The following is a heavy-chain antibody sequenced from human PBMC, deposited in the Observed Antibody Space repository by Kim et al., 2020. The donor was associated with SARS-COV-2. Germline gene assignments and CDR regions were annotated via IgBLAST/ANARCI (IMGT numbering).Heavy chain of an antibody. CDR1: GFSFSGYY. CDR3: GRGCRRYSGNLFRGYFGL. Sequence: SETLSLTCAVYGFSFSGYYLSWIRQPPGKGLDWIWAISHSGSNNYNPSLKSRLIIILNTYTNKFSLKLSSVTAAETEAYYYGRGCRRYSGNLFRGYFGL. J-gene: IGHJ2*01. V-gene: IGHV4-34*01. CDR2: ISHSGSN. D-gene: IGHD3-16*02.